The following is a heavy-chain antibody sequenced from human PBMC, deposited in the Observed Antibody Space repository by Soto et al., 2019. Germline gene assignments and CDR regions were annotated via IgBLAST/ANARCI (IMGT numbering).Heavy chain of an antibody. V-gene: IGHV4-31*03. CDR3: ARDCISTSCTTGFDP. CDR1: GGSISSGGYY. D-gene: IGHD2-2*01. J-gene: IGHJ5*02. Sequence: QVQLQESGPGLVKPSQTLSLTCTVSGGSISSGGYYWSWIRQHPGKGLEWIGYIYYSGSTYYNPSLKSRVTISVDTSKNQFSLKLSSVTAADTAVYYCARDCISTSCTTGFDPWGQGTLVTVSS. CDR2: IYYSGST.